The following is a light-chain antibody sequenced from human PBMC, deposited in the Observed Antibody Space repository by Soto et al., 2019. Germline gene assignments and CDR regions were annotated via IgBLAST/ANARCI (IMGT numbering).Light chain of an antibody. V-gene: IGKV3D-20*01. CDR2: DTS. CDR3: HQYGSSVQ. J-gene: IGKJ5*01. Sequence: IVFTHSPSVLSLSPGEIASLSCGASHSVSYRYLAWYQQKPGLSPRLLIYDTSSRATGIPDRFSGSGSGTDFTLTTSRLEPEDFAVYYCHQYGSSVQFAQGTXLEIK. CDR1: HSVSYRY.